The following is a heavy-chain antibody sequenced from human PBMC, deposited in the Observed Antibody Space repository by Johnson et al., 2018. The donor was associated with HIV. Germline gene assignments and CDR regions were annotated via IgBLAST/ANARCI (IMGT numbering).Heavy chain of an antibody. D-gene: IGHD1-14*01. CDR3: AKDLRSGNRREAFDI. J-gene: IGHJ3*02. V-gene: IGHV3-33*06. Sequence: QVQLVESGGGVVQPGRSLRLSCAASGFTFSSYGMHWVRQAPGKVLEWVAVLWYVGSNKYYADSVTGRFTISRDNSKNTLYLQMNSRRAEDTAFYYCAKDLRSGNRREAFDIWGQGTMVTVSS. CDR1: GFTFSSYG. CDR2: LWYVGSNK.